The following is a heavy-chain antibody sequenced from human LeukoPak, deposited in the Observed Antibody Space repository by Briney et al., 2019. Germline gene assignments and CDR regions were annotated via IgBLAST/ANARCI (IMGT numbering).Heavy chain of an antibody. D-gene: IGHD4-17*01. CDR3: AKGGASVTRYVDY. Sequence: PGGSLRLSCEASEFTFSNYAMSWVRQAPGKGLEWVSIIDNSGVHTSYADSVKGRFTISRDNSKNTLYLQMNSLRAEDTAVYYCAKGGASVTRYVDYWGQGTLVTVSS. CDR1: EFTFSNYA. J-gene: IGHJ4*02. CDR2: IDNSGVHT. V-gene: IGHV3-23*01.